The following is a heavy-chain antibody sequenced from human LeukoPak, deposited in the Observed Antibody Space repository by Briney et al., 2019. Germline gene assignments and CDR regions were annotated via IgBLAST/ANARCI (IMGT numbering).Heavy chain of an antibody. J-gene: IGHJ5*02. V-gene: IGHV3-30*02. CDR3: AKAAARYCSSTSCQGDWFDP. CDR2: IRYDGSNK. Sequence: PGRSLRLSCAASGFTFSSYGMHWVRQAPGKGLEWVAFIRYDGSNKYYADSVKGRFTISRDNSKNTLYLQMNSLRAEDTAVYYCAKAAARYCSSTSCQGDWFDPWGQGTLVTVSS. CDR1: GFTFSSYG. D-gene: IGHD2-2*01.